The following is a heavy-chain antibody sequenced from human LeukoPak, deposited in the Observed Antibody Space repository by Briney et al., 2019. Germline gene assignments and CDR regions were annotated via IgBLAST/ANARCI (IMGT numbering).Heavy chain of an antibody. CDR3: ARDHGLDSSRPGFDY. J-gene: IGHJ4*02. CDR2: IIPILGIA. CDR1: GGTFSSYA. D-gene: IGHD3-22*01. Sequence: SVKVSCKASGGTFSSYAISWVRQAPGQGLEWMGRIIPILGIANYAQKFQDRVTITAEKSTSTAYMELSSLRSEDTAVYYCARDHGLDSSRPGFDYWGQGTLVTVSS. V-gene: IGHV1-69*04.